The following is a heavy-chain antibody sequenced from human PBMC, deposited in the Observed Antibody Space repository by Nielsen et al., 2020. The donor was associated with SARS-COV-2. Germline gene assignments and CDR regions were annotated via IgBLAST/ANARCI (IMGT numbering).Heavy chain of an antibody. CDR3: AATLTVVGTRENYYYYYGMDV. V-gene: IGHV1-46*01. CDR1: GYTFTSYY. Sequence: ASVKVSCKASGYTFTSYYMHWVRQAPGQGLEWMGIINPSGGSTIYAQKFQGRVTMTEDTSTDTAYMELSSLRSEDTAVYYCAATLTVVGTRENYYYYYGMDVWGQGTTVTVSS. J-gene: IGHJ6*02. CDR2: INPSGGST. D-gene: IGHD6-19*01.